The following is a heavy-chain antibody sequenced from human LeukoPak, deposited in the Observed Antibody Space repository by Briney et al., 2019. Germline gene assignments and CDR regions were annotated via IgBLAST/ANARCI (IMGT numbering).Heavy chain of an antibody. Sequence: PGGSLRLSCAASGFTFSSYWMHWVRQAPGKGLVWVSRINSDGSSTSYADSVKGRFTISRDNAKNTLYLQMNSLRAEDTAVYYCARGKEIVLMVYTTFDYWGQGTLVTVSS. CDR1: GFTFSSYW. J-gene: IGHJ4*02. CDR3: ARGKEIVLMVYTTFDY. D-gene: IGHD2-8*01. V-gene: IGHV3-74*01. CDR2: INSDGSST.